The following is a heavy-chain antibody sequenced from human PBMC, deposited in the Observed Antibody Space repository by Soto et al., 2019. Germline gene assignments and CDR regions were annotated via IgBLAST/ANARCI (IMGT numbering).Heavy chain of an antibody. V-gene: IGHV4-4*07. CDR2: MFISGSH. CDR1: AGSIDGYY. D-gene: IGHD1-7*01. Sequence: SQTLSLTCTVSAGSIDGYYWTWIRQSADKGLEWIGRMFISGSHKYNPALQSRVSMSVDPSKNQFSLNLMSVTAADTAVYYCARESGDNWSYEAHWGQGTQVTVSS. CDR3: ARESGDNWSYEAH. J-gene: IGHJ4*02.